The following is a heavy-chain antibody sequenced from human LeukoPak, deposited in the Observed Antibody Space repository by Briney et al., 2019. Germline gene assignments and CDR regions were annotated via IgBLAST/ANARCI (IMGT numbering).Heavy chain of an antibody. CDR2: ISSTSI. V-gene: IGHV3-48*03. J-gene: IGHJ4*02. CDR1: GFTLSSYE. CDR3: ASRRIAVPTTRAFDY. Sequence: GGSLRLSCAASGFTLSSYEMNWVRQAPGKGLEWVSYISSTSIHHADSAKGRFTISRDNAKDSLYLQMNSLRPEDTAVYYCASRRIAVPTTRAFDYWGQGTLVTVSS. D-gene: IGHD6-19*01.